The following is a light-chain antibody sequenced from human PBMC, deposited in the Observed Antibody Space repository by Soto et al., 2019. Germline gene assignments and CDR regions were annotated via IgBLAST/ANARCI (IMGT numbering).Light chain of an antibody. CDR1: QSVSSD. V-gene: IGKV3D-11*02. Sequence: EIVILTQYPGTLSLSPWDRATLAFRTSQSVSSDSVAWYKQKPGQDTRLLIYDAYNRATGIKARFSGSGSGTDFTLTISSIETEDFAVYYCKKRSNWHLNFGGGNTV. CDR3: KKRSNWHLN. CDR2: DAY. J-gene: IGKJ4*01.